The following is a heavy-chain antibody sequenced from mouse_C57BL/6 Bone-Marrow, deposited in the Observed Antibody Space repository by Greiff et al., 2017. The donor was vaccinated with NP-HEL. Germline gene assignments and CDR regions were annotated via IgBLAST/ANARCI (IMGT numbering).Heavy chain of an antibody. D-gene: IGHD2-1*01. CDR1: GYTFTDYN. Sequence: DVQLQESGPELVKPGASVKMSCKASGYTFTDYNMHWVKQSHGKSLEWIGYLNPNNGGTSYKQKFKGKATLTVNKSSSTAYMELRSLTSEDSAVYYCARKADGNYDYWGQGTTLTVSS. CDR2: LNPNNGGT. V-gene: IGHV1-22*01. J-gene: IGHJ2*01. CDR3: ARKADGNYDY.